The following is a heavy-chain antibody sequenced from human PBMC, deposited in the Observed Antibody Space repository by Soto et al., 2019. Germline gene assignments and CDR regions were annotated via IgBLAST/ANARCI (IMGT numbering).Heavy chain of an antibody. Sequence: ASVKVSCNASGYTLTSYGSSWGRQAPGQGLEWMGWISAYNGNTNYAQKLQGRVTMTTDTSTSTAYMELRSLRSDDTAVYYCARDRGYCSGGSCPRHWFDPWGQGTLVTVSS. V-gene: IGHV1-18*01. D-gene: IGHD2-15*01. CDR3: ARDRGYCSGGSCPRHWFDP. CDR1: GYTLTSYG. CDR2: ISAYNGNT. J-gene: IGHJ5*02.